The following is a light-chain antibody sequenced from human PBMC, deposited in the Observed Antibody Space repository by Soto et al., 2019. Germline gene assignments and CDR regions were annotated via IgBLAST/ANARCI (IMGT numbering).Light chain of an antibody. CDR2: WAS. CDR3: QQYYSSPFT. V-gene: IGKV4-1*01. CDR1: QSVLYSSNNRNY. J-gene: IGKJ2*01. Sequence: IVMTQSPDSLAVSLGERVTIHCKSSQSVLYSSNNRNYFAWYQQKPGQPPKLLIYWASTRESGVPDRFSGSGSGTDFTLTISSLQAADVAVYYCQQYYSSPFTFGQGTKLEI.